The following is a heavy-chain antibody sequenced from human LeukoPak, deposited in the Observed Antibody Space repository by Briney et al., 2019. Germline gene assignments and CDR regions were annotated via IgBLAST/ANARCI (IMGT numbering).Heavy chain of an antibody. Sequence: PSETLSLTCRFSGDSLTYYYWTWIRQPAGKGLEWIGRIFSTGSTNYNPSLQSRVTISVDKSKNQFSLRLSSVTAADTAVYFCVSEAQLWRQNMYFNNMDAWGKGTTVIVSS. V-gene: IGHV4-4*07. J-gene: IGHJ6*03. D-gene: IGHD3-16*01. CDR1: GDSLTYYY. CDR3: VSEAQLWRQNMYFNNMDA. CDR2: IFSTGST.